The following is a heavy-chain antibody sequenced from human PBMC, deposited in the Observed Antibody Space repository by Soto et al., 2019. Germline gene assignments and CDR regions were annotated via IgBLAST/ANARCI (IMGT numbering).Heavy chain of an antibody. J-gene: IGHJ3*02. CDR3: ARGDYYDSSGPFSDAFDI. CDR1: GFTFSSYW. D-gene: IGHD3-22*01. CDR2: IKPDGSQK. V-gene: IGHV3-7*04. Sequence: QLVESGGGLVQPGGSLRLSCAASGFTFSSYWMSWVRQAPGKGLEWVANIKPDGSQKWYVDSVKGRLTISRDNAKKSLYLQMTSLRAEDTAVYYCARGDYYDSSGPFSDAFDIWGQGTMVTVSS.